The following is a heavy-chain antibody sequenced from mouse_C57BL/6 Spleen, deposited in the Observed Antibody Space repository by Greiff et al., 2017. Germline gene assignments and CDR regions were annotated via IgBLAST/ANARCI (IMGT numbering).Heavy chain of an antibody. CDR2: ISSGGDYI. CDR3: TSGEDDYDQLAWCAY. V-gene: IGHV5-9-1*02. J-gene: IGHJ3*01. Sequence: EVKLVESGEGLVKPGGSLKLSCAASGFTFSSYAMSWVRQTPEKRLEWVAYISSGGDYIYYADTVKGRFTISRDNARNTLYLQMSSLKSEDTAMXCCTSGEDDYDQLAWCAYWGQGTLVTVSA. CDR1: GFTFSSYA. D-gene: IGHD2-4*01.